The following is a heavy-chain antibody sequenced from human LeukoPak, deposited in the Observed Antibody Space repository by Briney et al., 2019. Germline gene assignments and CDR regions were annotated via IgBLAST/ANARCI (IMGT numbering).Heavy chain of an antibody. V-gene: IGHV3-23*01. J-gene: IGHJ4*02. CDR3: AKDLVRSYYDSSPYYFDY. D-gene: IGHD3-22*01. CDR1: GFTFSSYA. CDR2: ISGSGGST. Sequence: GGSLRLSCAASGFTFSSYAMSWVRQAPGKGLEWVSAISGSGGSTYYADSVKGRFTISRDNSKNTLYLQMNSLRAEDTAVYYCAKDLVRSYYDSSPYYFDYWGQGTLVTVSS.